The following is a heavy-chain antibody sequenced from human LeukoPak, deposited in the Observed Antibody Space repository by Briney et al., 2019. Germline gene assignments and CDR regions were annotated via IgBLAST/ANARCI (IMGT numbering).Heavy chain of an antibody. V-gene: IGHV4-4*09. J-gene: IGHJ6*03. CDR2: IYTSGST. CDR1: GGSISSYY. D-gene: IGHD3-22*01. CDR3: ARNPPYYYDSSGYDHYYYYMDV. Sequence: PSETLSLTCTVSGGSISSYYWSWIRQPPGKGLEWIGYIYTSGSTNYNPSLKSRVTISVDTSKNQFSLKLSSVTAADTAVYYCARNPPYYYDSSGYDHYYYYMDVWGKGTTVTVSS.